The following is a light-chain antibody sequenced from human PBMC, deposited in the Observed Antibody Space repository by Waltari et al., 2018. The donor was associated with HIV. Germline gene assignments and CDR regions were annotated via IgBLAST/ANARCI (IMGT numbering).Light chain of an antibody. J-gene: IGKJ4*01. CDR3: QQRDVWPPT. V-gene: IGKV3-11*01. CDR1: QNVQYF. Sequence: VLTQSPATLSLSAGEGATLPCKASQNVQYFVAWYQLKAGQVPRVLVHDASRRATGVPGRFSGSGSGTDFTLTISGLESEDVAIYYCQQRDVWPPTFGGGTKVEIK. CDR2: DAS.